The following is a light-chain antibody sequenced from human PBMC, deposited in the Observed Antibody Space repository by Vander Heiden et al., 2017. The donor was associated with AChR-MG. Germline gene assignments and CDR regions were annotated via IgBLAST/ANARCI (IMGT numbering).Light chain of an antibody. J-gene: IGKJ4*01. CDR2: PAS. CDR1: QSISSY. V-gene: IGKV1-27*01. Sequence: DIQMTQTPSSLSASVGDRVTITCRASQSISSYLAWYQQKPGKVPKLLIYPASTLQSGVPSRFSGSGSGTDFTLTISSLQPEDVATYYCQKYNSAPLTFGGGTKVDIK. CDR3: QKYNSAPLT.